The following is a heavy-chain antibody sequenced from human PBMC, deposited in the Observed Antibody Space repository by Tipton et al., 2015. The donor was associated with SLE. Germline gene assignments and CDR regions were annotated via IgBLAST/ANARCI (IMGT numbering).Heavy chain of an antibody. D-gene: IGHD2-21*01. V-gene: IGHV4-59*12. CDR3: ATDSDCGGDCLDT. CDR2: ISNGGCI. J-gene: IGHJ4*02. Sequence: LRLSCTVSGGSIGSFYWNWIRQPPGKGLEWIGYISNGGCINYKPSLKSRLTISRDTSKNQFSLKMRSVTPADTAVYYCATDSDCGGDCLDTWGQGTLVTVSS. CDR1: GGSIGSFY.